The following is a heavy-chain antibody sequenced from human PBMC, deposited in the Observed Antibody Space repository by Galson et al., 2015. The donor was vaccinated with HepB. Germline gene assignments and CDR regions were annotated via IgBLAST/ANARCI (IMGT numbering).Heavy chain of an antibody. CDR1: GFTFSNYA. CDR3: AKGRSWADSSGGQIDY. V-gene: IGHV3-23*01. J-gene: IGHJ4*02. Sequence: SLRLSCAASGFTFSNYAMSWVRQAPGKGLEWLSVITTSGINTYYADSVKGRFTISRDNSKNTLYLQMSSLRAEDTAVYYCAKGRSWADSSGGQIDYWGQGTLVTVSS. CDR2: ITTSGINT. D-gene: IGHD6-25*01.